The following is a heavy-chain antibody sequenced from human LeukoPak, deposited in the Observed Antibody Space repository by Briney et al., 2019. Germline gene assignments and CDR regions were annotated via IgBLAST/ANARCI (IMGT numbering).Heavy chain of an antibody. V-gene: IGHV4-59*01. D-gene: IGHD5-24*01. CDR2: IYYSGST. J-gene: IGHJ3*02. CDR3: ARALLLRDGYQGSFDN. Sequence: SETLSLICTVSGGSIISYYWSWIRQPPGKGLEWIGYIYYSGSTNYNPSLKSRVTISVGTSKNQFSLKLSSVTAADTAVYYCARALLLRDGYQGSFDNSGQGRNAAVCS. CDR1: GGSIISYY.